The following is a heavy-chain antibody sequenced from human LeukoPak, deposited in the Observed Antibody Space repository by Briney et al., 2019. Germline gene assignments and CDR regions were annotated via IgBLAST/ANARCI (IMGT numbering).Heavy chain of an antibody. J-gene: IGHJ5*02. CDR2: IYPGDSDT. CDR3: ARSCSGGSCYNNWFDP. CDR1: GYSFTSYW. Sequence: GASLKISCKGSGYSFTSYWIGWVRPTPGKGLEWMGIIYPGDSDTRYSPSFQGQVTISADKSISTAYLQWSSLKASDTAMYYCARSCSGGSCYNNWFDPWGQGTLVTVSS. D-gene: IGHD2-15*01. V-gene: IGHV5-51*01.